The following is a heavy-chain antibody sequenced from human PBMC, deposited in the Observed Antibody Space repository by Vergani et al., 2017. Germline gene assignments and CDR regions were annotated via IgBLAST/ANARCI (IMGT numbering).Heavy chain of an antibody. CDR1: GGTFSSYA. V-gene: IGHV1-69*06. CDR3: ASTQYSSSWCRRNYFDY. J-gene: IGHJ4*02. D-gene: IGHD6-13*01. Sequence: QVQLVQSGAEVKKPGSSVKVSCKASGGTFSSYAISWVRQAPGKGLEWMGGIIPIFGTANYAQKFQGRVTITADKSTSTAYMGLSSLRSEDTAVYYCASTQYSSSWCRRNYFDYGGQGTLVTVSS. CDR2: IIPIFGTA.